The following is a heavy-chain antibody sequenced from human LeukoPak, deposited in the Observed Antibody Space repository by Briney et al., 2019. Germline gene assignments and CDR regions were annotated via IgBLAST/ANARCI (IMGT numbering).Heavy chain of an antibody. CDR2: IYYSGST. V-gene: IGHV4-59*01. CDR1: GGSISSYY. J-gene: IGHJ4*02. CDR3: ARGKSVGRPFDY. Sequence: PSETLSLTCTVSGGSISSYYWSWIRQPPGKGLEWIGYIYYSGSTNYNPSLKSRVTISVDTSKNQFSLKLSSVTAADTAVYYCARGKSVGRPFDYWGQGTLVTVSS.